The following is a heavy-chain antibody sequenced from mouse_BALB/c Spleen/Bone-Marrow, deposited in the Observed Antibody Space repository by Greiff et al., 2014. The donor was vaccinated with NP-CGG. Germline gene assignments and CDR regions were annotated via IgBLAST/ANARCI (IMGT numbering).Heavy chain of an antibody. V-gene: IGHV14-3*02. D-gene: IGHD1-1*01. J-gene: IGHJ3*01. CDR2: IDPANGNT. CDR1: GFNIKDIY. Sequence: EVQLQQSGAELVKPRASVKLSCTASGFNIKDIYMHWVKQRPEQGLEWIGRIDPANGNTKYDPKFQGKATITADTSSNTAYLQLSSLTSEDTAVYYCAAYYYGSSQFAYWGQGTLVTVSA. CDR3: AAYYYGSSQFAY.